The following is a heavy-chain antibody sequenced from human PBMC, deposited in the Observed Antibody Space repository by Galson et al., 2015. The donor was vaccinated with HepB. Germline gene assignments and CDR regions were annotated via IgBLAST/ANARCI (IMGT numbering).Heavy chain of an antibody. V-gene: IGHV5-10-1*01. Sequence: QSGAEVKKPGESLRISCKGSGYSFTSYWISWVRQMPGKGLEWMGRIDPSDSYTNYSPSFQGHVTISADKSISTAYLQWSSLKASDTAMYYCATSAVRSGNSGDSSSWSVPYYYYGMDVWGQGTTVTVSS. CDR3: ATSAVRSGNSGDSSSWSVPYYYYGMDV. CDR1: GYSFTSYW. J-gene: IGHJ6*02. CDR2: IDPSDSYT. D-gene: IGHD6-13*01.